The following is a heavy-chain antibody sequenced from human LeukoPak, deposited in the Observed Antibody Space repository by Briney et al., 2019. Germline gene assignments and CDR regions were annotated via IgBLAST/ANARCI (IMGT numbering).Heavy chain of an antibody. Sequence: PSETLSLTCTVSGGSISGYCWSWVRQPPGKGLEWIGYFLYSGTTNYSPSLKSRVTMSVGTSKNQFSLKLSSVTAADTAVYYCARSPTTGNVVRFDFWGQGTLVTVSS. CDR3: ARSPTTGNVVRFDF. CDR1: GGSISGYC. CDR2: FLYSGTT. V-gene: IGHV4-59*01. J-gene: IGHJ4*02. D-gene: IGHD4-17*01.